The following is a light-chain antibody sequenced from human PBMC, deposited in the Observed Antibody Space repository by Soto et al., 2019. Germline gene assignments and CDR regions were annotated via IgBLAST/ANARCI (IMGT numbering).Light chain of an antibody. Sequence: QPLLTQPPSVSGAPGQRVTISCTGRSSNIGAGYDVHWYLQLPGTAPKLLIYANSNRPSGVPDRFSGSKSGTSASLAITGLQAEDEADYYCQSYDTSLSVVFGGGTKLTVL. CDR1: SSNIGAGYD. CDR3: QSYDTSLSVV. J-gene: IGLJ2*01. V-gene: IGLV1-40*01. CDR2: ANS.